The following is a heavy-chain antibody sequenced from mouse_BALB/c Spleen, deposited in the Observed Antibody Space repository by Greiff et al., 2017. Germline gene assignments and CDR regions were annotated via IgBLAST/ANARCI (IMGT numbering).Heavy chain of an antibody. V-gene: IGHV2-6-7*01. CDR1: GFSLTGYS. J-gene: IGHJ4*01. CDR3: ARGGVRTVGSYYAMDY. CDR2: IWGGGST. D-gene: IGHD2-14*01. Sequence: VMLVESGPGLVAPSQSLSITCTVSGFSLTGYSVHWVRQPPGKGLEWLGMIWGGGSTDYNSALKSRLSISKDNSKSQVFLKMNSLQTDDTAMYYCARGGVRTVGSYYAMDYWGQGTSVTVSS.